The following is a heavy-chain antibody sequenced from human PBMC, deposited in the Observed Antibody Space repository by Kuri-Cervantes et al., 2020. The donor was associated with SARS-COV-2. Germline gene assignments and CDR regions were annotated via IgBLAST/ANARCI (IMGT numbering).Heavy chain of an antibody. CDR2: ITPFNGNT. CDR3: ARSGPGAISREDGALDI. Sequence: SVKVSCKASGDTFTYRFLHWVRQAPGQAPEWMGWITPFNGNTKYAQKFRDRVTITGDRSMNTAYMELSSLRSEDTAMYYCARSGPGAISREDGALDIWGQGTIVTVSS. V-gene: IGHV1-45*02. D-gene: IGHD4/OR15-4a*01. CDR1: GDTFTYRF. J-gene: IGHJ3*02.